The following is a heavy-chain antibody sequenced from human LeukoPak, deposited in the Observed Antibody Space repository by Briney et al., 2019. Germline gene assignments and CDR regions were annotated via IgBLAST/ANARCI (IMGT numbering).Heavy chain of an antibody. CDR3: ARQGVAYSSGPDY. J-gene: IGHJ4*02. CDR2: IYYSGST. Sequence: SETLSLTCTVSGGSISSSSYYWGWIRQPPGKGLEWIGSIYYSGSTYYNPSLKSRVTISVDTSKNQFSLKLSSVTAADTAVYYCARQGVAYSSGPDYWGQGTLVTVSS. D-gene: IGHD6-19*01. V-gene: IGHV4-39*01. CDR1: GGSISSSSYY.